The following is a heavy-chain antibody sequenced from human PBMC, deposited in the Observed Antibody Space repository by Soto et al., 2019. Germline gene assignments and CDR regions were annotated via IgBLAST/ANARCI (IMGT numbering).Heavy chain of an antibody. CDR1: GDSISSGRYY. CDR2: FYIENT. Sequence: SETLSLTCTVSGDSISSGRYYWGWIRQPPGKGLEWIGSFYIENTYYSPSLKSRVTISVDTSENHLSPKLTSVTAADTAMYYCARYENSHSNYGFNYFDVWGQGTLVTVSS. D-gene: IGHD3-22*01. CDR3: ARYENSHSNYGFNYFDV. V-gene: IGHV4-39*02. J-gene: IGHJ4*02.